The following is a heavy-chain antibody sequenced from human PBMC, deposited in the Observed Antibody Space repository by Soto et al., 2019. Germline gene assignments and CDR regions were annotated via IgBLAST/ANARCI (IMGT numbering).Heavy chain of an antibody. Sequence: GGSLRLSCAASGFTFSSYAMSWVRQAPGKGPEWVSAISGSGGSTYYADSVKGRFTISRDNSKNTLYLQMNSLRAEDTAVYYCAKAPRIVFYFDYWGQGTLVTVSS. CDR2: ISGSGGST. CDR1: GFTFSSYA. D-gene: IGHD2-21*01. J-gene: IGHJ4*02. V-gene: IGHV3-23*01. CDR3: AKAPRIVFYFDY.